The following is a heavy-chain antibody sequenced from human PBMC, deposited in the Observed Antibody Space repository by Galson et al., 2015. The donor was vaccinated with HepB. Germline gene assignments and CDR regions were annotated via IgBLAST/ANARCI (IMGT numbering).Heavy chain of an antibody. Sequence: SEPLSLTCTVSGGSISSSSYYWGWIRQPPGKGLEWIGSIYYSGSTYYNPSLKSRVTISVDTSKNQFSLKLSSVTAADTAVYYCARHGIPGGLWFGNDAFDIWGQGTMVTVSS. V-gene: IGHV4-39*01. CDR3: ARHGIPGGLWFGNDAFDI. CDR2: IYYSGST. J-gene: IGHJ3*02. CDR1: GGSISSSSYY. D-gene: IGHD3-10*01.